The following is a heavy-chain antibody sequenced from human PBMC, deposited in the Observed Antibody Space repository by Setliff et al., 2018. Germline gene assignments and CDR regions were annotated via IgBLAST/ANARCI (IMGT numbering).Heavy chain of an antibody. J-gene: IGHJ4*02. CDR2: ITFDGSNK. V-gene: IGHV3-30-3*01. D-gene: IGHD6-19*01. CDR1: GFTFGSTA. CDR3: AKDRGTGWYMVFN. Sequence: GGSLRLSCAASGFTFGSTAMHWVRQAPGKGLEWVALITFDGSNKYYTDSVKGRFTISRDISKNTLYLQRNSLRPEDTAVYYCAKDRGTGWYMVFNWGQGTLVTVSS.